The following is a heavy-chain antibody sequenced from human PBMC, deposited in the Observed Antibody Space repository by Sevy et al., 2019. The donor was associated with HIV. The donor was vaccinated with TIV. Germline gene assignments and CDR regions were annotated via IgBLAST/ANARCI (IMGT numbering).Heavy chain of an antibody. CDR3: AREGSYGDNMLSYYYGMDV. CDR1: GFSFRSYW. D-gene: IGHD3-10*01. CDR2: IYQDGSEK. Sequence: GESLKISCVASGFSFRSYWMTWVRQAPGKGLEWVASIYQDGSEKYYMGSVKGRFTVSRDNAKNSLFLQMNSLRVEDTAVYYCAREGSYGDNMLSYYYGMDVWGQGTTVTVSS. J-gene: IGHJ6*02. V-gene: IGHV3-7*01.